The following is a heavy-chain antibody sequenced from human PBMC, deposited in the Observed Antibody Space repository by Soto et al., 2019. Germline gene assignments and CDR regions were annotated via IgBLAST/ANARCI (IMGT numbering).Heavy chain of an antibody. CDR3: ARVDRDAFDI. Sequence: GESLKISCKGSGYSFTSYWISCVRQMPGKGLEWVGRIDPSDSYTNYSPSFQGHVTISADKSISTAYLQRSSLKASDTAMYYCARVDRDAFDIWGQGTMVTVSS. V-gene: IGHV5-10-1*01. CDR2: IDPSDSYT. CDR1: GYSFTSYW. J-gene: IGHJ3*02. D-gene: IGHD5-12*01.